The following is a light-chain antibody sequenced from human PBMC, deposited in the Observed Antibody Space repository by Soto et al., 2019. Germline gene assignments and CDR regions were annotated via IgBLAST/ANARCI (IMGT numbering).Light chain of an antibody. CDR1: QTISNS. J-gene: IGKJ5*01. CDR2: ASS. V-gene: IGKV1-39*01. CDR3: QQTDSIPIT. Sequence: DIQMTQSPSSLSASVGDRVTITCRASQTISNSLNWYQQRPGKAPNLLIYASSSLQSGAPPRFSGSGSGTDFTLTINSLQPEDFATYYCQQTDSIPITFRQGTRLEIK.